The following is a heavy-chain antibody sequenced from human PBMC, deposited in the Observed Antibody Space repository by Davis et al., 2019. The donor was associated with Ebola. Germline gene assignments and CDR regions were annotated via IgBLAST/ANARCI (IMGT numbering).Heavy chain of an antibody. Sequence: SVKVSCKASGYTFTSYYMHWVRQAPGQGLEWMGGIIPIFGTANYAQKFQGRVTITADESTSTAYMELSSLRSEDTAVYYCARGRYYYDSSGYYHYYFDYWGQGTLVTVSS. V-gene: IGHV1-69*13. J-gene: IGHJ4*02. CDR3: ARGRYYYDSSGYYHYYFDY. CDR1: GYTFTSYY. D-gene: IGHD3-22*01. CDR2: IIPIFGTA.